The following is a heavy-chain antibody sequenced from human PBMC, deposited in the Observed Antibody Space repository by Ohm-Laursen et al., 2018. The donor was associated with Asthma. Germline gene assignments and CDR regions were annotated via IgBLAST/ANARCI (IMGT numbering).Heavy chain of an antibody. CDR3: AREYKYSSGWLFDY. V-gene: IGHV3-33*01. Sequence: SLRLSCAASGFTFSSYGMHWVRQAPGKGLEWVAVIWYDGSNKYYADSVKGRITISRDNSKNTLYLQMNSLRAEDTAVYYCAREYKYSSGWLFDYWGQGTLVTVSS. J-gene: IGHJ4*02. D-gene: IGHD6-19*01. CDR2: IWYDGSNK. CDR1: GFTFSSYG.